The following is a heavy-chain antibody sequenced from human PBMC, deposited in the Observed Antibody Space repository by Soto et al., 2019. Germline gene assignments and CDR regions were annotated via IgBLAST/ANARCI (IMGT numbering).Heavy chain of an antibody. V-gene: IGHV3-7*03. J-gene: IGHJ4*02. D-gene: IGHD5-12*01. CDR2: IKQDGSET. CDR1: GLTFSSSW. CDR3: ARGLGYSGYYFDY. Sequence: PGGSLRLSCTASGLTFSSSWMSWVRQAPGKGLEWVANIKQDGSETYYVDSVKGRFTISRDNAKNSLYLQLNSLRAEGTAVYYCARGLGYSGYYFDYWGQGSLVTVSS.